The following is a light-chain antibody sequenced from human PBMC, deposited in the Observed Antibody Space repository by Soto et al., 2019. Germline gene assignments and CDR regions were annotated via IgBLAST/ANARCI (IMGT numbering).Light chain of an antibody. V-gene: IGKV3-20*01. CDR1: QSVYVN. CDR2: GAS. J-gene: IGKJ3*01. Sequence: EIVLTQSPGTLSLSPGEGATLSCRASQSVYVNLAWYQQKPGQSPRLLIYGASTRATDVPARFSGSGSDTEFALTISRLEPEDFAVYYCQQYSCSPFTFGPGTQVNIK. CDR3: QQYSCSPFT.